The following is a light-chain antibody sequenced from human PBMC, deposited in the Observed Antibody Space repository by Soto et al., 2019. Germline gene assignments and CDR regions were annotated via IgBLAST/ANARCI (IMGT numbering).Light chain of an antibody. V-gene: IGKV3-11*01. CDR3: QQRSNWPHT. Sequence: EIVLTQSPATLSLSPGERATLSCRASQSVSRDLAWYQQKPGQAPRLLIYDASNRATGIPARFSASGSGTDFTLTIGSLEPEDFAVYYCQQRSNWPHTFGQGTKLEIK. J-gene: IGKJ2*01. CDR1: QSVSRD. CDR2: DAS.